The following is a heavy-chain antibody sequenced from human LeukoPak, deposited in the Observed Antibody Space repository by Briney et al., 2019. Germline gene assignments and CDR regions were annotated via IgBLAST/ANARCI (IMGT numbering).Heavy chain of an antibody. D-gene: IGHD1-1*01. V-gene: IGHV3-30-3*01. CDR2: ISYDGSNK. J-gene: IGHJ4*02. CDR3: ARVPDLTPTGDFDY. CDR1: GFTFSGYA. Sequence: PGGSLRLSCAASGFTFSGYAMHWVRQAPGKGLEWVAVISYDGSNKYYADSVKGRFTISRDNSKNTLYLQMNSLRAEDTAVYYCARVPDLTPTGDFDYWGQGALVTVSS.